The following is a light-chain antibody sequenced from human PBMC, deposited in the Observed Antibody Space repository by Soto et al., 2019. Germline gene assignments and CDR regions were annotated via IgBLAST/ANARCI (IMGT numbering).Light chain of an antibody. CDR1: QSVLQTYSNKNY. J-gene: IGKJ1*01. CDR3: QHNTYIPRS. Sequence: DIVMTQSPDSLVVSLGEMATINCKSSQSVLQTYSNKNYLAWYKQKPGQPPKLLIYWESTSESGVPDRFSGSGSWTDFTLIISSLQAEDVAFYYCQHNTYIPRSVGLWTKVEIK. V-gene: IGKV4-1*01. CDR2: WES.